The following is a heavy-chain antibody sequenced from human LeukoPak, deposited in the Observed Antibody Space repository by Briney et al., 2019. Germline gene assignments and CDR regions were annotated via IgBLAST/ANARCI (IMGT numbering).Heavy chain of an antibody. CDR3: AKEAKNWNYNWFDP. CDR1: GFTFDDYA. Sequence: GGSLRLSCAASGFTFDDYAMHWVRQAPGKGLEWVSLISGDGGSTYYADSVKGRLTISRDNSKNSLYLQMNSLRTEDTALYYCAKEAKNWNYNWFDPWGQGTLVTVSS. CDR2: ISGDGGST. J-gene: IGHJ5*02. D-gene: IGHD1-7*01. V-gene: IGHV3-43*02.